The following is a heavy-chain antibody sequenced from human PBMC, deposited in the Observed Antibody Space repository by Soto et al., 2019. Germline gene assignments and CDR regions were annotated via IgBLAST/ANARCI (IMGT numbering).Heavy chain of an antibody. D-gene: IGHD6-6*01. CDR2: IYPGDSNI. CDR3: ARHLDEYSSASGFDY. Sequence: HGESLKISCKGSGYSFSSHCIGWLCQMPGKGLEWMGIIYPGDSNIRYSPSFEGQIDMSADRSINTAYLRLSSLKASDTATYYCARHLDEYSSASGFDYWGQGTMVTVSS. J-gene: IGHJ4*02. V-gene: IGHV5-51*01. CDR1: GYSFSSHC.